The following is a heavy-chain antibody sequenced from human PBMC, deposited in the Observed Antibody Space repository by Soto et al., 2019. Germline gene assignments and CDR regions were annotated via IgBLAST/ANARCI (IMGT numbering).Heavy chain of an antibody. CDR3: ARGDSDCSSTSCLSWFDP. CDR1: GYTFTGYY. V-gene: IGHV1-2*02. J-gene: IGHJ5*02. CDR2: INPNSGGT. D-gene: IGHD2-2*01. Sequence: GASVKVSCKASGYTFTGYYMHWVRQAPGQGLEWMGWINPNSGGTNCAQKFQGRVTMTRDTSISTAYMELSRLRSDDTAVYYCARGDSDCSSTSCLSWFDPWGQGTLVTVS.